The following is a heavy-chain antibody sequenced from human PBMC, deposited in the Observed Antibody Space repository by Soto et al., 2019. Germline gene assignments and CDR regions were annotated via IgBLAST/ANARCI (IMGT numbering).Heavy chain of an antibody. CDR2: INSDGSST. CDR3: ASWGGTPIYYYYMDV. Sequence: EVQLVESGGGLVQPGGSLRLSCAASGFTFSSYWMHWVRQAPGKGLVWVSRINSDGSSTSYADSVKGRFTISRDNAKNTLYLQMNSLRAEDTAVYYCASWGGTPIYYYYMDVWGKGTKVTVSS. CDR1: GFTFSSYW. J-gene: IGHJ6*03. D-gene: IGHD3-10*01. V-gene: IGHV3-74*01.